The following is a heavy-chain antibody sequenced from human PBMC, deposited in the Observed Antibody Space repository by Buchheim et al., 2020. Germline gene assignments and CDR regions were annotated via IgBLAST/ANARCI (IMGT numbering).Heavy chain of an antibody. J-gene: IGHJ4*02. CDR3: GREEDRTDN. V-gene: IGHV3-11*01. Sequence: QVQLVESGGGLVKPGGSLRLSCAASGFTFSDFYMSWFRQAPGKGLEWVSHISGTGPTIQYADSVKGRFTISRDNARNSLYLQMNSLRDDDTALCYCGREEDRTDNWGQGTL. CDR2: ISGTGPTI. CDR1: GFTFSDFY.